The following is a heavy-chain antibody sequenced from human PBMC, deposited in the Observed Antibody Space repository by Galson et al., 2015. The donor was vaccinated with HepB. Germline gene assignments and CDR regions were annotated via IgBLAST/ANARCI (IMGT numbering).Heavy chain of an antibody. J-gene: IGHJ4*02. CDR3: ATGGDIVVVPAEHFDY. D-gene: IGHD2-2*01. CDR2: INTNTGNP. V-gene: IGHV7-4-1*02. CDR1: GYTFTSYA. Sequence: SVKVSCKASGYTFTSYAMNWVRQAPGQGLEWMGWINTNTGNPTYAQGFTGRFVFSLDTSVSTAYLQISSLKAEDTAVYYCATGGDIVVVPAEHFDYWGQGTLVTVSS.